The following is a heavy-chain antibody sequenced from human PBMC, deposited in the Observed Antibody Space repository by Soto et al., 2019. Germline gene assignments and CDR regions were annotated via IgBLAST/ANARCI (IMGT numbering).Heavy chain of an antibody. J-gene: IGHJ4*02. CDR2: IYWDDDK. D-gene: IGHD3-22*01. V-gene: IGHV2-5*02. CDR1: AFSLSTGGVG. Sequence: SGPTLVNPTQTLTLTCTFSAFSLSTGGVGVGWIRQPPGKALEWLALIYWDDDKRYSPSLRSRLTITKDTSKNQVVLTMTNMDPVDTATYYCARIHSDYYDTGGSDYWGQGTLVTVSS. CDR3: ARIHSDYYDTGGSDY.